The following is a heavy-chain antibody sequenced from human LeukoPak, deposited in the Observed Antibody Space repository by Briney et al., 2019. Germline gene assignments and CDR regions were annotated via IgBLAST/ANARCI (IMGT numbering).Heavy chain of an antibody. Sequence: GGSLRLSCVASGFTVSSNYMSWVRQAPGKGLEWVSVIYSGGTTFYADSVKGRFTISRDNSKNTLYLQMNSLRAEDTAVYYCARAEGFCTNTSCYGGDGFDYWGQGTLVTVSS. CDR1: GFTVSSNY. V-gene: IGHV3-53*01. J-gene: IGHJ4*02. D-gene: IGHD2-2*01. CDR2: IYSGGTT. CDR3: ARAEGFCTNTSCYGGDGFDY.